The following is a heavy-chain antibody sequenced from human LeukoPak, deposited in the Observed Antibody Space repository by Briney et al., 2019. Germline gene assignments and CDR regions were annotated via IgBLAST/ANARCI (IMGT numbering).Heavy chain of an antibody. Sequence: ASVNVSFKASGFTFTSSAVQWVRQARGQRLEWIGWIVVGSGNTNYAQKFQERVTITRDMSTSTAYMELSSLRSEDTAVYYCAARHYDFWSGYYYWFDPWGQGTLVTVSS. J-gene: IGHJ5*02. D-gene: IGHD3-3*01. CDR2: IVVGSGNT. CDR1: GFTFTSSA. V-gene: IGHV1-58*01. CDR3: AARHYDFWSGYYYWFDP.